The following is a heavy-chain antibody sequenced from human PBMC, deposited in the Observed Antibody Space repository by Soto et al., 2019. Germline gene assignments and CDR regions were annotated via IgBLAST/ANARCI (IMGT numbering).Heavy chain of an antibody. D-gene: IGHD6-13*01. Sequence: GGSLRLSCAASGFTFSSYSMNWVRQAPGKGLEWVSSISSSSSYIYYADSVKGRFTISRDNAKNSLYLQMNSLRAEDTAVYYCARARGYSSRTQDRALSHYMDVWGKGTTVTVSS. J-gene: IGHJ6*03. CDR3: ARARGYSSRTQDRALSHYMDV. V-gene: IGHV3-21*01. CDR2: ISSSSSYI. CDR1: GFTFSSYS.